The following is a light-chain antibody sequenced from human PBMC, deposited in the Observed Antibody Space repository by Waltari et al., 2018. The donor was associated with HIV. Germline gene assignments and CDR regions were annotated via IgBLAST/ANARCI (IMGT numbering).Light chain of an antibody. CDR2: RAS. J-gene: IGKJ2*01. CDR3: QQYYTFPYT. Sequence: DIQMTQPPSTLSASVGDRVTITCRASLSGITCLDWYQQKPRKAPNLLVYRASSLRSRVPSRFISSGSGTEYTLTISSLQPDDVSSYYCQQYYTFPYTCGQCTKLEIK. V-gene: IGKV1-5*03. CDR1: LSGITC.